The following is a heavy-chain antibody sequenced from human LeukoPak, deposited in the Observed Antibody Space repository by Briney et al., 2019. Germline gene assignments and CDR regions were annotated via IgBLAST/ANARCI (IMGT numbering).Heavy chain of an antibody. CDR3: ARGLGGPDYYYYMDV. Sequence: ASVKVSCKASGYTFTSYGISWVRQATGQGLEWMGWISAYNGNTNYAQKLQGRVTMTTDTSTSTAYMELRSLRSDDTAVYYCARGLGGPDYYYYMDVWGKGTTVTVSS. CDR2: ISAYNGNT. V-gene: IGHV1-18*01. J-gene: IGHJ6*03. D-gene: IGHD3-16*01. CDR1: GYTFTSYG.